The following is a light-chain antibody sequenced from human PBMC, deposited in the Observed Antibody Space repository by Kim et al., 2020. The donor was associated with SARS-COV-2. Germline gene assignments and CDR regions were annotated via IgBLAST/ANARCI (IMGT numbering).Light chain of an antibody. CDR3: QQYYLYSRT. J-gene: IGKJ1*01. CDR1: QSVSSW. Sequence: DIQMTQSPSTLSASVGDRVTITCRASQSVSSWLAWYQQKPGKAPKLLIYKASSLKSGVPSRFSGSGSRTEFTLTISRLQSDDFATYYCQQYYLYSRTFGQGTKVDIK. CDR2: KAS. V-gene: IGKV1-5*03.